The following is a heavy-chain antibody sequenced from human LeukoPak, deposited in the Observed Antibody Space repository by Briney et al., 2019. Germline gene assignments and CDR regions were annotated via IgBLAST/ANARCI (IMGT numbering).Heavy chain of an antibody. CDR1: GFTFSSYG. CDR2: IRYDGSNK. V-gene: IGHV3-30*02. D-gene: IGHD3-22*01. J-gene: IGHJ4*02. Sequence: PGGSLRLSCAASGFTFSSYGMHWVRQAPGKGLEWVAFIRYDGSNKYYADSVKGRFTISRDNSKNTLYLQMNSLRAGDTAVYYCAKDALSSGYNYFDYWGQGTLVTVSS. CDR3: AKDALSSGYNYFDY.